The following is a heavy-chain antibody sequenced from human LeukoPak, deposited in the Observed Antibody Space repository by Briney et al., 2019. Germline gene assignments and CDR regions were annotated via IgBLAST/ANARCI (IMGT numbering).Heavy chain of an antibody. Sequence: PGGSLRLSCAAFGFIFSSYTMSWVRQAPGKGLEWVSTVGGSASGTFYADSVKGRFTISRDNSKNTLYLQMNSLRAEDTAVYYCAKGGDGRYYSRADYWGQGTLVTVSS. CDR1: GFIFSSYT. CDR2: VGGSASGT. CDR3: AKGGDGRYYSRADY. V-gene: IGHV3-23*01. J-gene: IGHJ4*02. D-gene: IGHD2-21*01.